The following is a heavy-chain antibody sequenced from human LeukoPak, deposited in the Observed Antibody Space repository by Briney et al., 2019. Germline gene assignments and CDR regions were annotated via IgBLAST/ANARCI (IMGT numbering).Heavy chain of an antibody. CDR1: GFTFSSYA. Sequence: GGSLRLSCAASGFTFSSYAMSWVRQAPGKGLEWVSAISGSGGSTYYADSVKGRFTISRDNSKNTLYLQMNSLRAEDTAVYYCAKFGSSWPYYYGMDVWGQGTTVTVSS. CDR2: ISGSGGST. J-gene: IGHJ6*02. V-gene: IGHV3-23*01. D-gene: IGHD6-13*01. CDR3: AKFGSSWPYYYGMDV.